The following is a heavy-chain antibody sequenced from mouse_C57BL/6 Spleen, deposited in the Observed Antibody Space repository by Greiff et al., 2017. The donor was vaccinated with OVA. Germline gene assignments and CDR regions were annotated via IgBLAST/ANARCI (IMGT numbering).Heavy chain of an antibody. D-gene: IGHD2-2*01. CDR3: ARGGSTMVTTNFDY. CDR2: ISGGGGNT. CDR1: GFTFSSYT. Sequence: EVKLMESGGGLVKPGGSLKLSCAASGFTFSSYTMSWVRQTPEKRLEWVATISGGGGNTYYPDSVKGRFTISRDNAKNTLYLQMSSLRSEDTALYYCARGGSTMVTTNFDYWGQGTTLTVSS. J-gene: IGHJ2*01. V-gene: IGHV5-9*01.